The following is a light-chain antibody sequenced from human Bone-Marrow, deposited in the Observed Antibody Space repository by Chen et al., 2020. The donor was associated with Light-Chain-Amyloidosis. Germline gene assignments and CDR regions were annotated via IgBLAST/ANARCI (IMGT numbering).Light chain of an antibody. CDR3: QSYDSSLSSSV. CDR2: GNT. Sequence: QSVLTQPPSASGTPGQRVTLHCFGSNSNVGDNYVYWYQQFPGTAPKLLIYGNTNRPSGVPDRFSASKSGTSASLAITGLQAEDEADYYCQSYDSSLSSSVFGGGTKLTVL. CDR1: NSNVGDNY. J-gene: IGLJ2*01. V-gene: IGLV1-40*01.